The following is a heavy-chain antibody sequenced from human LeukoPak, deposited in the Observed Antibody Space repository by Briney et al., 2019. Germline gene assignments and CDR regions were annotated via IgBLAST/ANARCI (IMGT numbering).Heavy chain of an antibody. CDR2: INHSGST. J-gene: IGHJ6*04. D-gene: IGHD3-9*01. CDR1: GGSFSGYY. CDR3: ARGPKRTGYYNAHYDYDYGMDV. Sequence: SETLSLTCAVYGGSFSGYYWSWIRQPPGKGLEWIGEINHSGSTNYNPSLKSRVAISVDTSKNQFSLKLSSVTAADTAVYYCARGPKRTGYYNAHYDYDYGMDVWGKRTTGTASP. V-gene: IGHV4-34*01.